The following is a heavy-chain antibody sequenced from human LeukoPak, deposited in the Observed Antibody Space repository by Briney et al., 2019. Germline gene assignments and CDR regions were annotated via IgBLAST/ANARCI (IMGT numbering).Heavy chain of an antibody. CDR2: IYISGTT. CDR1: GGSISSYY. J-gene: IGHJ4*02. D-gene: IGHD3-22*01. CDR3: ARDEAGSGYIDY. Sequence: YPSETLSLTCTVAGGSISSYYWSWIRQPAGKGLEWIGRIYISGTTNSTPSLKSRITVSLDTSKNQLSLKLSSVTAADTAVYYCARDEAGSGYIDYWGQGTLVTVSS. V-gene: IGHV4-4*07.